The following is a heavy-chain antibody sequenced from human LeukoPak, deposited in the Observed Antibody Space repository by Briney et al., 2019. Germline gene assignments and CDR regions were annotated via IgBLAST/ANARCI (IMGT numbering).Heavy chain of an antibody. CDR2: IYYSGST. CDR3: AREGKSGYYDSSGYYYLTVFDY. CDR1: GGSISSGDYY. Sequence: SETLSLTCTVSGGSISSGDYYWSWIRQPPGKGLEWIGYIYYSGSTYYNPSLKSRVTISVDTSKNQFSLKLSSVTAADTAVYYCAREGKSGYYDSSGYYYLTVFDYWGQGALVTVSS. D-gene: IGHD3-22*01. J-gene: IGHJ4*02. V-gene: IGHV4-30-4*08.